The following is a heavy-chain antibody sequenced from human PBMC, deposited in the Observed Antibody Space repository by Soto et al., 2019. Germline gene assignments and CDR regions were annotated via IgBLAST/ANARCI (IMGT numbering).Heavy chain of an antibody. J-gene: IGHJ4*02. V-gene: IGHV4-31*03. D-gene: IGHD2-2*01. CDR1: GGSISSGGYY. CDR3: ARVGNCSSTSCYGGFDY. Sequence: QVQLQESGPGLVKPSQTLSLTCTVSGGSISSGGYYWSWIRQHPGKGLEWIGYIYYRGSTYYNPSLKSRVTISVDTSKHQFSLKLSSVTAADTAVYYCARVGNCSSTSCYGGFDYWGQGTLVTVSS. CDR2: IYYRGST.